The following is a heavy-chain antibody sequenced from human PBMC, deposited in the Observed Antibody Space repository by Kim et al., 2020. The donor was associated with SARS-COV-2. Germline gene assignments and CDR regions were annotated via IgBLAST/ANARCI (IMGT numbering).Heavy chain of an antibody. D-gene: IGHD2-2*01. V-gene: IGHV4-30-4*01. CDR3: ARFRQSVVPAAMYFDY. CDR1: ISSGEYS. CDR2: IYYSGST. J-gene: IGHJ4*02. Sequence: ISSGEYSGSWIRQPPGKGLEWIGYIYYSGSTYYNPSRKSRVTISVDTSKNQFSLKLSSVTAADTAMYYCARFRQSVVPAAMYFDYWGQGTLAT.